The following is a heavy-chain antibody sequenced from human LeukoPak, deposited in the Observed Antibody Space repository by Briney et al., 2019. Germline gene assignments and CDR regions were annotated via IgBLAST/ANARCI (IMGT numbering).Heavy chain of an antibody. V-gene: IGHV4-30-4*01. J-gene: IGHJ4*02. Sequence: SETLSLTCTVSGGSLSSGDYYWSWIRQPPGKSLEWIGYIYYSGSTYYNPSLKSRVTISVDTSKNQFSLKLSSVTAADTAVYYCARVRKEGVVDYWGQGTLVTVSS. D-gene: IGHD2-2*01. CDR1: GGSLSSGDYY. CDR3: ARVRKEGVVDY. CDR2: IYYSGST.